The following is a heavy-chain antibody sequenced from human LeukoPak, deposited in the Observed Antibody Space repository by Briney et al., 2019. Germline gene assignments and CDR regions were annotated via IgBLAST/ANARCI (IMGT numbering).Heavy chain of an antibody. J-gene: IGHJ4*02. Sequence: PGGSLRLSCAASGFPFSSYAMSWVRQAPGKGLEWVSAITGSGGTTYYADSVKGRFTISRDNSKNTLYLQVNSLRAEDTAVYYCAKESYNTGWVDYWGQGTLVTVSS. V-gene: IGHV3-23*01. CDR2: ITGSGGTT. CDR1: GFPFSSYA. CDR3: AKESYNTGWVDY. D-gene: IGHD6-19*01.